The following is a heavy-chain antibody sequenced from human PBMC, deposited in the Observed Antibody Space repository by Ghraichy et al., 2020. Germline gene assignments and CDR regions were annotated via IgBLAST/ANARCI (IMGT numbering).Heavy chain of an antibody. CDR1: GGSVSSDDYY. CDR2: IYYSGST. V-gene: IGHV4-30-4*01. CDR3: VRAVDTAMVTL. D-gene: IGHD5-18*01. Sequence: SQTLSLTCTVSGGSVSSDDYYWTWIRQPPGKGLEWIGYIYYSGSTYYNPSLKSRLTISLDTSKNQFSLKLDSVTAADTAVYYCVRAVDTAMVTLWGQGTLVTVSS. J-gene: IGHJ4*02.